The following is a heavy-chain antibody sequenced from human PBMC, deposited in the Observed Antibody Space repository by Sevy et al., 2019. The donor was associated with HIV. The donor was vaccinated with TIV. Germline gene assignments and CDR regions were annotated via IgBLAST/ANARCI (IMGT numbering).Heavy chain of an antibody. CDR1: GITFSTYD. D-gene: IGHD2-2*01. CDR3: AGECLRDTGGIDV. V-gene: IGHV3-13*01. J-gene: IGHJ6*02. CDR2: IGPAGEI. Sequence: GGSLRLSCAGSGITFSTYDIHWVRQATGKGLEWVASIGPAGEIFYSGSVKGRFTISRENAKNSVYLQMNSLTAEDTAVYYCAGECLRDTGGIDVWGQGTTVTVSS.